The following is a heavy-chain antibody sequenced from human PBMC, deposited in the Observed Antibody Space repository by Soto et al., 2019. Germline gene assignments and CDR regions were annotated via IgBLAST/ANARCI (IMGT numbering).Heavy chain of an antibody. Sequence: WASVKVSCKASGYTFTGYYMHWVRQAPGQGLEWMGWINPNSGGTNYAQKFQGRVTMTRDTSISTAYMELSRLRSDDTAVYYCARHGSSGYYEPSLDYWGQGTLVTVSS. D-gene: IGHD3-22*01. J-gene: IGHJ4*02. CDR1: GYTFTGYY. CDR2: INPNSGGT. V-gene: IGHV1-2*02. CDR3: ARHGSSGYYEPSLDY.